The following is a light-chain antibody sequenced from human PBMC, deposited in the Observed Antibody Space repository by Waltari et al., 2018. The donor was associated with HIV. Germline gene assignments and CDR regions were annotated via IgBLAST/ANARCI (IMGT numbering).Light chain of an antibody. CDR2: RNN. J-gene: IGLJ1*01. Sequence: QSVLTQPPSASGTPGQRVTISCSGSSYTIGSNYGYWYQQLPGTAPKLLIYRNNQRPSGVPDRFSGSKSGTSASLAISGLRSEDEADYYCAAWDDSLSGYVFGTGTKVTVL. CDR3: AAWDDSLSGYV. CDR1: SYTIGSNY. V-gene: IGLV1-47*01.